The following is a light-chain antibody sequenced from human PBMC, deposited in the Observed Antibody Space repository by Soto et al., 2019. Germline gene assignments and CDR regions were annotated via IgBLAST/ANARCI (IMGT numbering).Light chain of an antibody. CDR1: QSVSSSY. CDR3: QRYGS. V-gene: IGKV3-20*01. Sequence: EIVLTQSPGTLSLSPGERATLSCRASQSVSSSYLAWYQQKPGQAPRLLIYGASTRATGIPDRFSGSGSGTDFTLTISRLEPEDFAVYYCQRYGSFGGGTKVEIK. CDR2: GAS. J-gene: IGKJ4*01.